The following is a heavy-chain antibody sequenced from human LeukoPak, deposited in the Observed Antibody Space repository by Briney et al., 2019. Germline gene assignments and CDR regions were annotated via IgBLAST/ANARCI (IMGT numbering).Heavy chain of an antibody. V-gene: IGHV1-69*02. D-gene: IGHD3-16*01. CDR1: GGTFSSYT. J-gene: IGHJ4*02. CDR2: IIPILGIA. Sequence: SVKVSCKASGGTFSSYTISWVRQAPGQGLEWMGRIIPILGIANYAQKFQGRVTITADKSTSTAYMELSSLRSEDTAVYYCATRQGAHQNFDYWGQGTQVTVSS. CDR3: ATRQGAHQNFDY.